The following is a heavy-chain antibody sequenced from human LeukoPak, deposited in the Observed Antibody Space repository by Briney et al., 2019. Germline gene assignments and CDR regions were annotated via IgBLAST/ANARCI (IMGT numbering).Heavy chain of an antibody. CDR2: XXHSGST. V-gene: IGHV4-34*01. CDR3: ARGRRRITIFGVVTRNWFDP. J-gene: IGHJ5*02. Sequence: EXXHSGSTNYNPSLKSRVTISVDTSKNQFSLKLSSVTAADTAVYYCARGRRRITIFGVVTRNWFDPWGQGTLVTVSS. D-gene: IGHD3-3*01.